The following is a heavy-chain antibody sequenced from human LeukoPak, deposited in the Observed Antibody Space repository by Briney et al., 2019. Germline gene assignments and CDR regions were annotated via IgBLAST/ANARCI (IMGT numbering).Heavy chain of an antibody. CDR2: INHSGST. V-gene: IGHV4-34*01. Sequence: SETLSLTCAVYGGSFSGYYWSWIRQPPGEGLEWIGEINHSGSTYCNPSLKSRVTISVDTSMKQFSLKLSSVTAADTAVYYCARGVRIAVADPHLDYWGQGTLVTVSA. CDR3: ARGVRIAVADPHLDY. D-gene: IGHD6-19*01. J-gene: IGHJ4*02. CDR1: GGSFSGYY.